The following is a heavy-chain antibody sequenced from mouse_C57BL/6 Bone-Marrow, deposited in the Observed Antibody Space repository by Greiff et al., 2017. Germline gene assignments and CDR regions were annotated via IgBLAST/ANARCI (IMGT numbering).Heavy chain of an antibody. Sequence: EVQLVESGGGLVQPKGSLKLSCAASGFTFNTYAMHLVRQAPGKGLVCVARIRSKSSNYATYYADSVKDRFTISTDDSQSMLYLQMNNLKTEDTAMYYCVREGYDGYYAMDYWGQGTSVTVSS. CDR2: IRSKSSNYAT. D-gene: IGHD3-1*01. CDR3: VREGYDGYYAMDY. J-gene: IGHJ4*01. CDR1: GFTFNTYA. V-gene: IGHV10-3*01.